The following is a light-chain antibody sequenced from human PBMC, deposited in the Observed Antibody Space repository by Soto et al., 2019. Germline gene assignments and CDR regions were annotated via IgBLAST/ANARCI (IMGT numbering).Light chain of an antibody. J-gene: IGLJ1*01. V-gene: IGLV2-23*01. CDR2: EGS. CDR3: CSYAGSSNPDYV. Sequence: HSAVTPPASVSGSPGQSIAISYTGTSCDVWSYNLVSWYQQNPGKAPKLMIDEGSKRPSGVSSRFSGSKSGNTASLTISWLQAEDEADYYCCSYAGSSNPDYVVGTGTKVT. CDR1: SCDVWSYNL.